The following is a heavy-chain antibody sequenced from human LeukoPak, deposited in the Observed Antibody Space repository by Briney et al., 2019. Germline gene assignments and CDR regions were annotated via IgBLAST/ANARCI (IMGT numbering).Heavy chain of an antibody. J-gene: IGHJ4*02. V-gene: IGHV4-30-4*01. Sequence: SETLSLTCTVSGGSISSGDYYWSWIRQPPGKGLEWIGYIYYSGSTYYNPSLKSRVTISVDTSKNQFSLKLSSVTAADTAVYYCARRFNRRGFGYWGQGTLVTVSS. CDR2: IYYSGST. CDR3: ARRFNRRGFGY. CDR1: GGSISSGDYY. D-gene: IGHD5-24*01.